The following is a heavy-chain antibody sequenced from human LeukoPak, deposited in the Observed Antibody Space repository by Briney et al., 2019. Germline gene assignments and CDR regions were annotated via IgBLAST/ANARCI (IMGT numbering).Heavy chain of an antibody. CDR3: TRYGGNSFSY. J-gene: IGHJ4*02. CDR2: IRSKAYGGTT. V-gene: IGHV3-49*04. D-gene: IGHD4-23*01. CDR1: GFTFGDSA. Sequence: GGSLRLSCTASGFTFGDSAVSWVRQAPRKGLEWVGFIRSKAYGGTTEYAASVKGRFTISRDDSKSIAYLQMNSLKTEDTAVYYCTRYGGNSFSYWGQGTLVTVSS.